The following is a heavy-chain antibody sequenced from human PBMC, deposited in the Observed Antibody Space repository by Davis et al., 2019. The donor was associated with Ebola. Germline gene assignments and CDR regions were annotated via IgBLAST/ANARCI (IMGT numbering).Heavy chain of an antibody. D-gene: IGHD6-13*01. V-gene: IGHV1-18*01. J-gene: IGHJ5*02. Sequence: AASVKVSCKASGYTFTRYVITWVRQAPGQGLEWMGWISAYNGNTIYAQNLQGRVTMTTDTSTSTAYMELRSLTSDDTAVYYCARDFGMITAAGTFDPWGQGTLVIVSS. CDR3: ARDFGMITAAGTFDP. CDR1: GYTFTRYV. CDR2: ISAYNGNT.